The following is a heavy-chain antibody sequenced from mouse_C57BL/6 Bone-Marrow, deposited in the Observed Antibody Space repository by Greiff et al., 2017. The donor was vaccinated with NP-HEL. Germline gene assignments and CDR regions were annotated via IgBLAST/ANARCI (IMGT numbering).Heavy chain of an antibody. CDR3: ARPPDGSSSPWFAY. V-gene: IGHV5-12*01. CDR1: GFTFSDYY. D-gene: IGHD1-1*01. CDR2: ISNGGGST. Sequence: EVMLVESGGGLVQPGGSLKLSCAASGFTFSDYYMYWVRQTPEKRLEWVAYISNGGGSTYYPDTVKGRFTISRDNAKNTLYLQMSRLQSEDTAMYYCARPPDGSSSPWFAYWGQGTLVTVSA. J-gene: IGHJ3*01.